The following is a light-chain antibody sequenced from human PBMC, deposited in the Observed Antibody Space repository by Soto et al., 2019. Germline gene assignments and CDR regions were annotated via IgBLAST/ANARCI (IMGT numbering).Light chain of an antibody. CDR3: QQYASAPHT. J-gene: IGKJ4*01. Sequence: EVVLAQSPGTLSLSPGERATLSCRASQSVSSSQLAWFQQKPGQAPRLLIYAASWRAAGIPDRFSGSGSGTDFTLTISRMETEDFAVYYCQQYASAPHTFGGGTKVDIK. CDR1: QSVSSSQ. CDR2: AAS. V-gene: IGKV3-20*01.